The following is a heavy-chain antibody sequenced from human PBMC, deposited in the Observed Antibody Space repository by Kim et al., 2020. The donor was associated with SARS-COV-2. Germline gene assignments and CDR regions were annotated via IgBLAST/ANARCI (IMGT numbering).Heavy chain of an antibody. CDR2: IWFDASNE. CDR3: ARVFAYSIDY. Sequence: GGPLRLSCAASGFTFSSFVMTWVRQAPGKGLEWVALIWFDASNEYYADSVKGRFSISRDNSKNTLYLQMNSLRAEDTAVYYCARVFAYSIDYWGQGTLVT. D-gene: IGHD5-18*01. CDR1: GFTFSSFV. J-gene: IGHJ4*02. V-gene: IGHV3-33*01.